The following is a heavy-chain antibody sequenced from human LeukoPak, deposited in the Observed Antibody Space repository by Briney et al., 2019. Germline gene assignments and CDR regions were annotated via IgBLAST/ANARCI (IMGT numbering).Heavy chain of an antibody. CDR1: GYTFTSYD. D-gene: IGHD3-16*02. CDR2: MNPNSGNT. Sequence: ASVKVSCKASGYTFTSYDINWVRQATGQGLEWMGWMNPNSGNTGYAQKFQGRVTMTRNTSISTAYMELSSLRSEDTAVYYCARGYDYVWGSYRYPDYWGQGTLVTVSS. V-gene: IGHV1-8*01. CDR3: ARGYDYVWGSYRYPDY. J-gene: IGHJ4*02.